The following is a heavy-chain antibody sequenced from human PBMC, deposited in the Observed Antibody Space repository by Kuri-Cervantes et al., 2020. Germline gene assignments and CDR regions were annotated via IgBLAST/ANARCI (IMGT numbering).Heavy chain of an antibody. Sequence: GESLKISCAASGFTFSSYAMHWVRQAPGKGLEWMGGFDPEDGETIYAQKFEGRVTMTEDTSTDTAYMELSSLRSEDTAVYYCATVTMVQGVIILFDYWGQGTLVTVSS. CDR2: FDPEDGET. CDR1: GFTFSSYA. D-gene: IGHD3-10*01. CDR3: ATVTMVQGVIILFDY. J-gene: IGHJ4*02. V-gene: IGHV1-24*01.